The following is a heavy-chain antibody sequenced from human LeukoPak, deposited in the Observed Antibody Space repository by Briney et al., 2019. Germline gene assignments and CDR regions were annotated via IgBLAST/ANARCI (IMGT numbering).Heavy chain of an antibody. D-gene: IGHD2/OR15-2a*01. CDR1: GNYW. CDR2: INSDGSWT. J-gene: IGHJ4*02. CDR3: VSFYETY. Sequence: GGSLRLSCAASGNYWMHWVRQVPGKGLVWVSHINSDGSWTSYADSVKGRFTISKDNAKNTVYLQMNSLRAEDTAVYYCVSFYETYWGRGTLVTVS. V-gene: IGHV3-74*01.